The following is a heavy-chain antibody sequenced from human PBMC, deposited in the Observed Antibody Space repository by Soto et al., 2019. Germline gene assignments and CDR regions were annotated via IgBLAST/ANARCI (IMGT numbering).Heavy chain of an antibody. D-gene: IGHD2-21*01. V-gene: IGHV1-3*01. J-gene: IGHJ2*01. CDR1: GYTFTSYA. CDR2: INAGNGNT. Sequence: QVQLVQSGAEVKKPGASVKVSCKASGYTFTSYAMHWVRQAPGQRLEWMGWINAGNGNTKYSQKFQGRVTITRDTTASTAYMELSSLRSEDTAVYYCARVPGYSIGDLWGRGTLVTVSS. CDR3: ARVPGYSIGDL.